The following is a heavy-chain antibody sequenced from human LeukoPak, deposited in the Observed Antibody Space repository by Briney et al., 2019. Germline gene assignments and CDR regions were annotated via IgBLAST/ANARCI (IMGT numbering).Heavy chain of an antibody. CDR3: ARKGYSYGFPYYYYGMDV. D-gene: IGHD5-18*01. Sequence: SETLSLTCAVSGGSISSSNWWSWVRKPPGKGLEWIGEIYHSGSTNYNPSLKSRVTISVDKSKNQFSLKLSSVTAADTAVYYCARKGYSYGFPYYYYGMDVWGKGTTVTVSS. CDR2: IYHSGST. CDR1: GGSISSSNW. J-gene: IGHJ6*04. V-gene: IGHV4-4*02.